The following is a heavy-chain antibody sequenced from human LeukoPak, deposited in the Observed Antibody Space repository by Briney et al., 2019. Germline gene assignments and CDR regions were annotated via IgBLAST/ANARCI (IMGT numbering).Heavy chain of an antibody. Sequence: SETLSLTCTVSGGSISSGDYYWSWIRQPPGKGLEWIGYIYYSGSTYYNPSLKSRVTIPVDTSKNQFSLKLSSVTAADTAVYYCARVYFDALSFDYWGQGTLVTVSS. CDR2: IYYSGST. CDR1: GGSISSGDYY. V-gene: IGHV4-30-4*01. J-gene: IGHJ4*02. CDR3: ARVYFDALSFDY. D-gene: IGHD3-9*01.